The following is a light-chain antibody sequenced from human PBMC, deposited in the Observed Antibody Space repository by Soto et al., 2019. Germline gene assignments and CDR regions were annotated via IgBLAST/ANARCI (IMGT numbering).Light chain of an antibody. J-gene: IGLJ2*01. CDR1: SSDVGGYNY. CDR3: SSCAGSKIYVV. CDR2: EVY. Sequence: QSALTQPPSASGSPGQSVTISCTGTSSDVGGYNYVSWYQQHPGKAPKLMIYEVYKRPSGVPDRLSGSKSGNTASLTVSGPQAGDEAGYYCSSCAGSKIYVVFGGGTKVTVL. V-gene: IGLV2-8*01.